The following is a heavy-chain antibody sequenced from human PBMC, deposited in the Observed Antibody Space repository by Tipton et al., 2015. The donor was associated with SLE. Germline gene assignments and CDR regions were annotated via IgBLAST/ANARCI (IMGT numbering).Heavy chain of an antibody. D-gene: IGHD2-2*01. J-gene: IGHJ5*01. CDR3: VRLVPHCTSTSCQDS. Sequence: QLVQSGAEVKKPGSSVKVSCKASGGTFNSQAISWVRQAPGQGLEWMGRIIPVFDKPNYAQKFQGRVTITADRSTTTAYMELTGLRSEDTAVYFCVRLVPHCTSTSCQDSWGQGTLVTVSS. V-gene: IGHV1-69*06. CDR1: GGTFNSQA. CDR2: IIPVFDKP.